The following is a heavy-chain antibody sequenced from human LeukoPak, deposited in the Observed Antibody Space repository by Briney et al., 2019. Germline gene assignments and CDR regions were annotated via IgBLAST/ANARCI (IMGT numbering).Heavy chain of an antibody. V-gene: IGHV3-30*04. CDR2: ISYDRSNK. Sequence: GGSLRLSCAASGFTFSSYAMHWVRQAPGKGLEWVAVISYDRSNKYYADSVKGRFTISRDNSKNTLYLQMNSLRAEDTAVYYCARWRYGDYGIDYWGQGTLVTVSS. J-gene: IGHJ4*02. CDR1: GFTFSSYA. D-gene: IGHD4-17*01. CDR3: ARWRYGDYGIDY.